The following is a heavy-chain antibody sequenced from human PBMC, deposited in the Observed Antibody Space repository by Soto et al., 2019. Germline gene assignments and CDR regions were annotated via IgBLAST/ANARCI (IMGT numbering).Heavy chain of an antibody. CDR3: AKDGQWLGNDAFDI. CDR2: ISWNSGSI. CDR1: GFTFDDYA. J-gene: IGHJ3*02. Sequence: EVQLVESGGGLVQPGRSLRLSCAASGFTFDDYAMHWVRQAPGKGLEWVSGISWNSGSIGYADSVKGRFTISRDNAKNSLYLQMNSLRAEDTALYYCAKDGQWLGNDAFDIWGQGTMVTFSS. V-gene: IGHV3-9*01. D-gene: IGHD6-19*01.